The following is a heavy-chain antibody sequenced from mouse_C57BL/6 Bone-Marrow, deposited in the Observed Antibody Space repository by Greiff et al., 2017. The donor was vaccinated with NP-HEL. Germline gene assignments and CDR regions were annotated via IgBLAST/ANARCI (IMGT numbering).Heavy chain of an antibody. CDR2: IYPRSGNN. CDR1: GYTFTSYG. CDR3: ARYDYAYFDY. V-gene: IGHV1-81*01. Sequence: VQLVESGAELARPGASVKLSCKASGYTFTSYGISWVKQRTGQGLEWIGEIYPRSGNNYYNEKFKGKATLTADKSSSTAYMALRILTSEDSAVYFCARYDYAYFDYWGQGTTLTVSS. J-gene: IGHJ2*01. D-gene: IGHD2-4*01.